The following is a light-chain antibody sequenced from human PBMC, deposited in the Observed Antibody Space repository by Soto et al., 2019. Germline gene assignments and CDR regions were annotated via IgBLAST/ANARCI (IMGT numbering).Light chain of an antibody. V-gene: IGKV1-5*03. CDR1: QSISTS. J-gene: IGKJ1*01. CDR3: QHCDTYWT. CDR2: KAS. Sequence: EIQMTQSPSTLSASVGDRVTITCRASQSISTSLAWYQQKPGKAPKVLIYKASTLESGVPSRFSGSGSGTEFTLTISSLQPDDFATYYCQHCDTYWTFGQGTKVEIK.